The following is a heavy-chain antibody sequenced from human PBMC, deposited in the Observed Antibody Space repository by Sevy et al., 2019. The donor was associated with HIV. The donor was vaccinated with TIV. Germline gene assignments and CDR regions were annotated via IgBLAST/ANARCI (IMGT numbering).Heavy chain of an antibody. V-gene: IGHV3-48*01. Sequence: GGSLRLSCVASGFTYSMNWVRQAPGKGLEWVSYISDISATIHYADSVKGRFIISRDNANNSQYLKMNTLRAEDTAVYYCASQRGGYERLYYFDSWGQGTLVTVSS. D-gene: IGHD5-12*01. CDR2: ISDISATI. CDR3: ASQRGGYERLYYFDS. J-gene: IGHJ4*02. CDR1: GFTYS.